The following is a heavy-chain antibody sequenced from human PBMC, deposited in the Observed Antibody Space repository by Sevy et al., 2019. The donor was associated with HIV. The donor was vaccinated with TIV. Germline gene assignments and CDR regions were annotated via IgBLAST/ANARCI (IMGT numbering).Heavy chain of an antibody. CDR3: VKGGGGHYDPDEIGYYFYYYNMDV. V-gene: IGHV3-23*01. CDR1: GFSFDSYG. CDR2: ISGSGTRT. D-gene: IGHD3-22*01. Sequence: GGSLRLSCAVSGFSFDSYGMTWVRQAPGKGLEWVSGISGSGTRTYYADSVKGRFIISRDNSKNTLYLQMNSLRSEDKGIMYCVKGGGGHYDPDEIGYYFYYYNMDVWGKGTTVTVSS. J-gene: IGHJ6*03.